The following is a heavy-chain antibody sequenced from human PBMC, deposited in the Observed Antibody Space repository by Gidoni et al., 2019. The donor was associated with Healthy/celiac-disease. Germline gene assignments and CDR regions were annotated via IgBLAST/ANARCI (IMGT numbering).Heavy chain of an antibody. CDR2: ISYDGSNK. CDR3: ARETYPAGGGFDY. D-gene: IGHD6-19*01. J-gene: IGHJ4*02. CDR1: GFTFSSYA. V-gene: IGHV3-30*04. Sequence: QVQLVESGGGVVQPGRSLSLSCAASGFTFSSYAMHWVRQAPGKGLEWVAVISYDGSNKYYADSVKGRFTISRDNSKNTLYLQMNSLRAEDTAVYYCARETYPAGGGFDYWGQGTLVTVSS.